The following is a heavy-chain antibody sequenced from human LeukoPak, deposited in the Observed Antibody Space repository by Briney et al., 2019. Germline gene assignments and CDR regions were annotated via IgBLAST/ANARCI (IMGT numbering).Heavy chain of an antibody. J-gene: IGHJ6*03. D-gene: IGHD4-17*01. Sequence: PGGSLRLSCAASGFTFSSYAMSWVRQAPGKGLEWVSAISGSGGSTYYADSVKGRFTISRDNSKNTLYLQMNSLRAEDTAVYYCAKDPYGRPQGYIDVWGKGTTVTVSS. CDR2: ISGSGGST. V-gene: IGHV3-23*01. CDR1: GFTFSSYA. CDR3: AKDPYGRPQGYIDV.